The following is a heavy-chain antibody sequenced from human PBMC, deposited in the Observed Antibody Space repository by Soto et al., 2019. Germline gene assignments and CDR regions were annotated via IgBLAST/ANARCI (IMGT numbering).Heavy chain of an antibody. CDR1: GGSISSGDYY. D-gene: IGHD2-8*01. CDR3: ARDNGVGP. Sequence: QVQLQESGPGLVKPSQTLSLTCTVSGGSISSGDYYWSWIRQPPGKGLEWIGYIYDSGSTYYNSSLQSRVNITLDTSKNQFSLKLTSVTAADPAVYYCARDNGVGPWGQGTLVTVSS. V-gene: IGHV4-30-4*01. J-gene: IGHJ5*02. CDR2: IYDSGST.